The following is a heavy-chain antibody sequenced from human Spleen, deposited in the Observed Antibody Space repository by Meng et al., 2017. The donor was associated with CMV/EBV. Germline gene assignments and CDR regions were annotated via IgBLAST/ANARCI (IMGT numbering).Heavy chain of an antibody. CDR3: ARFLSYGDSPFDY. J-gene: IGHJ4*02. V-gene: IGHV4-34*01. CDR1: GGSISGDY. D-gene: IGHD4-17*01. CDR2: INHSGST. Sequence: SQTLSLTCAVSGGSISGDYWSWIRQPPGKGLEWIGEINHSGSTNYNPSLKSRVTISVDTSKNQFSLKLSSVTAADTAVYYCARFLSYGDSPFDYWGQGNLVTVSS.